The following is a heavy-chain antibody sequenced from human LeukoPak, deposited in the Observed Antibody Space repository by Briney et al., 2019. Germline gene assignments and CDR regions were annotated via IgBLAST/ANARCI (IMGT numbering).Heavy chain of an antibody. D-gene: IGHD5-24*01. CDR2: ISAYNGNT. V-gene: IGHV1-18*01. CDR3: ARSTRDSGYYYYMGV. CDR1: GYTFTSYG. Sequence: ASVKVSCKASGYTFTSYGISWVRQAPGQGLEWMGWISAYNGNTNYAQKLQGRVTMTTDTSTSTAYMELRSLRSDDTAVYYCARSTRDSGYYYYMGVWGKGTTVTVSS. J-gene: IGHJ6*03.